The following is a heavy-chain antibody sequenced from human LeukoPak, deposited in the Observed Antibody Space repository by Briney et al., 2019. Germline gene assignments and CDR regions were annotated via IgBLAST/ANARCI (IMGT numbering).Heavy chain of an antibody. V-gene: IGHV4-59*01. CDR3: ARGNYDFWSGYFSDYYYMDV. J-gene: IGHJ6*03. D-gene: IGHD3-3*01. CDR1: GGSISSYY. CDR2: IYYSGST. Sequence: KPSETLSLTCTVSGGSISSYYWSWIRQPPGKGLEWSGYIYYSGSTNYNPSLKSRVTISVDTSKNQFSLKLSSVTAADTAVYYCARGNYDFWSGYFSDYYYMDVWGKGTTVTVSS.